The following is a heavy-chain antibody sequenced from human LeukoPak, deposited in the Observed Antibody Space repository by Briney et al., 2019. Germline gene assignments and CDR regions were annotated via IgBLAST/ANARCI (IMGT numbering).Heavy chain of an antibody. CDR3: ARARVGATLIDY. D-gene: IGHD1-26*01. V-gene: IGHV1-2*02. J-gene: IGHJ4*02. CDR2: INPNSGGT. Sequence: ASVKVSCKASGYTFTGYYMHWVRQAPGQGLEWMGWINPNSGGTNYAQKLQGRVTMTTDTSTSTAYMELRSLRSDDTAVYYCARARVGATLIDYWGQGTLVTVSS. CDR1: GYTFTGYY.